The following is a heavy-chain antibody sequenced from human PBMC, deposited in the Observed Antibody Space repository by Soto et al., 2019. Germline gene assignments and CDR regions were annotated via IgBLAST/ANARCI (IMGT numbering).Heavy chain of an antibody. CDR1: GFTFSGSA. Sequence: EVQLVESGGGSVQPGGSLKLSCVASGFTFSGSAIHWVRQASGKGLEWVGRIRSKGNSYATAYAASVKGRFTVSRDDSENTSYLQMNSLKNEDTAVYYCTRRLVTTVEGVIVEYFDHWGAGTVVSVSS. CDR3: TRRLVTTVEGVIVEYFDH. CDR2: IRSKGNSYAT. D-gene: IGHD3-16*02. J-gene: IGHJ4*02. V-gene: IGHV3-73*01.